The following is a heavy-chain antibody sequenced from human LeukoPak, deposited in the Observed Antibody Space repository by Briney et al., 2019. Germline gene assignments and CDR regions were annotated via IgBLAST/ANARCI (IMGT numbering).Heavy chain of an antibody. Sequence: PGGSLRLSCAASGFTFSSYSMNWVRQAPGKGLEWVSYISSSSSTIYYADSVKGRFTISRDNAKNSLYLQMNSLRAEDTAVYYCVRAVVSSGYLYYFDYWGQGTLVTVSS. CDR1: GFTFSSYS. CDR2: ISSSSSTI. J-gene: IGHJ4*02. D-gene: IGHD3-22*01. CDR3: VRAVVSSGYLYYFDY. V-gene: IGHV3-48*01.